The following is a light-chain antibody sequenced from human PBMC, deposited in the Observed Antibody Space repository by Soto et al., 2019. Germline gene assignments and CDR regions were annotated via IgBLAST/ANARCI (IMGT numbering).Light chain of an antibody. CDR3: AAWDGSLNNVL. Sequence: QPVLTQPPSASGTPGQRVTISCSGSGSCIGTNTVNWYRQLPGTAPKLLIYGDNQRPSGVPDRFSGSKSGTSASLAISGLQSEDEAEYYCAAWDGSLNNVLFGGGTKLTVL. J-gene: IGLJ2*01. CDR2: GDN. V-gene: IGLV1-44*01. CDR1: GSCIGTNT.